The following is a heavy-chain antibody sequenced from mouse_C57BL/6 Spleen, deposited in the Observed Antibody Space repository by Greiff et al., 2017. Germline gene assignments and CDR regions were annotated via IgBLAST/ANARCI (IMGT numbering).Heavy chain of an antibody. CDR1: GYAFSSSW. V-gene: IGHV1-82*01. CDR3: ASPYYDYGDAMDY. D-gene: IGHD2-4*01. J-gene: IGHJ4*01. Sequence: VQLVESGPELVKPGDSVKISCKASGYAFSSSWMNWVKQRPGKGLEWIGRIYPGDGDTNYNGKFKGKATLTADKSSSTAYMQLSSLTSEDSAVYFCASPYYDYGDAMDYWGQGTSVTVSS. CDR2: IYPGDGDT.